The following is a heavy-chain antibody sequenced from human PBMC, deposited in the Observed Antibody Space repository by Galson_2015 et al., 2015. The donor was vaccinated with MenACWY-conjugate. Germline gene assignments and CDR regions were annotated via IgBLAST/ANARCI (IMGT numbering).Heavy chain of an antibody. D-gene: IGHD3-10*01. CDR1: GFTFSSYG. CDR2: IWYDGSNK. CDR3: ARDYGSGKGGWFDP. V-gene: IGHV3-33*01. Sequence: LRLSCAASGFTFSSYGMHWVRQAPGKGLEWVAVIWYDGSNKYYADSVKGRFTISRDNSKNTLYLQMNSLRAEDTAVYYCARDYGSGKGGWFDPWGQGTLVTVSS. J-gene: IGHJ5*02.